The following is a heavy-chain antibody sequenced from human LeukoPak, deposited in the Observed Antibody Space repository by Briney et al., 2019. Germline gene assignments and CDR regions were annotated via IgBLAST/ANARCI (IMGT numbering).Heavy chain of an antibody. CDR1: GGSFSGYY. Sequence: SETLSLTCAVYGGSFSGYYWSWIRQPPGKGLEWIGEINHSGSTNYNPSLKSRVTISVDTSKNQSSLKLTSVTAADTAVYYCARVPPSANYYDSSGYHHADDAFDIWGQGTMVTVSS. D-gene: IGHD3-22*01. J-gene: IGHJ3*02. V-gene: IGHV4-34*01. CDR3: ARVPPSANYYDSSGYHHADDAFDI. CDR2: INHSGST.